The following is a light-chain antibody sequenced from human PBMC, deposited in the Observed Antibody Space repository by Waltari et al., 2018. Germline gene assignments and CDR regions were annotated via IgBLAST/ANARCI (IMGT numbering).Light chain of an antibody. CDR2: AAS. Sequence: DIQMTQSPSSLSASVGDRVTISCRSSKTISNYLNWYQQKPGKAPKLLIYAASSLQSGVPSRFSASGSGTDFTLTIGSLQPEDFATYYCQQSYIAPYTFGQGTKLEIK. CDR1: KTISNY. V-gene: IGKV1-39*01. CDR3: QQSYIAPYT. J-gene: IGKJ2*01.